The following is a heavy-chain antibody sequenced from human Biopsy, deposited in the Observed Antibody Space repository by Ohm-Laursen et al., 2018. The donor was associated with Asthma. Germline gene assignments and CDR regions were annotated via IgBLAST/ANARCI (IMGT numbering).Heavy chain of an antibody. CDR3: AKATLGDIGKDY. Sequence: SLRLSCTASGFTFGDYWMSWVRQVPGKGLEWVANIKHDGSEKNHVDSLKGRFTISRDNAKNSLCLQMNSLRVEDTALYYCAKATLGDIGKDYWGQGTLVTVSS. V-gene: IGHV3-7*03. D-gene: IGHD2-21*01. CDR1: GFTFGDYW. J-gene: IGHJ4*02. CDR2: IKHDGSEK.